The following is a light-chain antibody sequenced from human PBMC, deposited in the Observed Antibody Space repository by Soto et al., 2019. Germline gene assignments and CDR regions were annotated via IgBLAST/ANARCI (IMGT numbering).Light chain of an antibody. J-gene: IGKJ2*01. CDR2: DAS. Sequence: EIVMTQSPATLSVSPGERATLSCRASQSVSSNLAWYQQKPGQAPRLLIYDASTRATGIPARFSGSGSGTEFTLTISSLQSEDFAVYYCQQYNNWHSFGQGTKLEIK. CDR1: QSVSSN. CDR3: QQYNNWHS. V-gene: IGKV3-15*01.